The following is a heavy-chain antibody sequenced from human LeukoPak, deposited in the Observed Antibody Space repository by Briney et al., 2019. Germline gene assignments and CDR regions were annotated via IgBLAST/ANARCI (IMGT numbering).Heavy chain of an antibody. Sequence: SETLSLTCTVSGGSISSGGYYWSWIRQHPGKGLEWIGYIYYSGSTYYNPSLKSRVTISVDTSKNQFSLKLSSVTTADTAVYYCARVGEVAGTAFDIWGQGTMVTVSS. CDR1: GGSISSGGYY. D-gene: IGHD6-19*01. J-gene: IGHJ3*02. CDR2: IYYSGST. CDR3: ARVGEVAGTAFDI. V-gene: IGHV4-31*03.